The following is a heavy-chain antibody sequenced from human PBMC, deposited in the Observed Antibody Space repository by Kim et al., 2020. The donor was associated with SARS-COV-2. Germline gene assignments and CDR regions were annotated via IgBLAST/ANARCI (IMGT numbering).Heavy chain of an antibody. D-gene: IGHD2-15*01. CDR3: DRTQILAATLYFDY. V-gene: IGHV4-30-2*05. J-gene: IGHJ4*02. Sequence: NPSLKRPITISVDTSKNQCSLELSAVTAADTAVYYCDRTQILAATLYFDYWGQGTLVTVSS.